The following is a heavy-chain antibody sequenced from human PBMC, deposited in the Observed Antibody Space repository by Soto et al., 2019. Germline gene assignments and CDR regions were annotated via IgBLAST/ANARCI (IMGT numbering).Heavy chain of an antibody. CDR1: GGSISSGGYS. D-gene: IGHD3-16*01. V-gene: IGHV4-30-2*01. CDR2: IYHSGST. Sequence: SETLSLTCAVSGGSISSGGYSWSWIRQPPGKGLEWIGYIYHSGSTYYNPSLKSRVTISVDRSKNQFSLKLSSVTAANTAVYYCARGPPFHWGQGTLVTVSS. CDR3: ARGPPFH. J-gene: IGHJ4*02.